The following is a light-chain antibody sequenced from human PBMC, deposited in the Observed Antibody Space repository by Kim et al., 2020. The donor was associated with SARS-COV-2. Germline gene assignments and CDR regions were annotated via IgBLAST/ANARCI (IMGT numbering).Light chain of an antibody. J-gene: IGKJ2*01. CDR3: QQYNNWPYT. CDR1: QSVSSD. Sequence: SVSPGDRPTLSCRASQSVSSDLAWYQQKPGQAPRLLIYGASTRATGIPARFSGSGSGTVFALTISSLQSEDFAVYYCQQYNNWPYTFGQGTKLEI. V-gene: IGKV3-15*01. CDR2: GAS.